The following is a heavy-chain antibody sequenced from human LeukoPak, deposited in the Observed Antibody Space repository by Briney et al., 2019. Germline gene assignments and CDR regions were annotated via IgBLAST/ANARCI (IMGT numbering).Heavy chain of an antibody. V-gene: IGHV4-4*07. D-gene: IGHD3-10*01. J-gene: IGHJ3*02. CDR3: ARGQAEDSGAFDI. Sequence: SETLSLTCTVSGGSINDYFWTWIRQPAGKGLEYIGRVYTSGTTYHNPSLKTRVTMSVDTSKSQFSLKLSSMTAADTAFYYCARGQAEDSGAFDIWGQGTLVTVSS. CDR2: VYTSGTT. CDR1: GGSINDYF.